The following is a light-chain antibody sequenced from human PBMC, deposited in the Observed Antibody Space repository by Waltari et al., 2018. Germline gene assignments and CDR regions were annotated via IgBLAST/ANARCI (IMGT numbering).Light chain of an antibody. J-gene: IGKJ1*01. Sequence: DIVVTQSPLSLPVTPGEPASISCRSSQSLRHSNGYNYLDWYLQKPGQSPQILIYLGSNRASCVPDRFSGSGSGTDFTLKISRVEAEDVGVYYCMQSLRALWTFGQGTKVEIK. CDR3: MQSLRALWT. V-gene: IGKV2-28*01. CDR2: LGS. CDR1: QSLRHSNGYNY.